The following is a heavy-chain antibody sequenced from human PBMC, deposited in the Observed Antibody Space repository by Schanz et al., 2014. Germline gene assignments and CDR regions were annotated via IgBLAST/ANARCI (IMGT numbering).Heavy chain of an antibody. D-gene: IGHD5-18*01. V-gene: IGHV1-69*04. Sequence: QVQLVQSGAEVKKPGASVKVSCKASGYTFTSSGISWIRQAPGQGLEWMGRIIPVLAIADYAQKFQGRVTITADKCTSTASMELSSLRSEDTAVYYCARGPAQGYSYGHNIGAYYYGMDVWGQGTTVTVSS. CDR2: IIPVLAIA. CDR3: ARGPAQGYSYGHNIGAYYYGMDV. J-gene: IGHJ6*02. CDR1: GYTFTSSG.